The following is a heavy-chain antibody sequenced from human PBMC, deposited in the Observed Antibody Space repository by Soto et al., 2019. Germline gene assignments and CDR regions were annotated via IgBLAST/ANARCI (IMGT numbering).Heavy chain of an antibody. V-gene: IGHV3-48*01. J-gene: IGHJ5*02. Sequence: GGSLRLSCAASGFTFSSYSMNWVRQAPGKLLELVSYISSSITTKYYADSVKGRFTISRDNAKNSLYLQMNSLRAEDTSVYYCARDGCSGSNCLNWFDPWGQGTLVTVSS. CDR3: ARDGCSGSNCLNWFDP. CDR2: ISSSITTK. CDR1: GFTFSSYS. D-gene: IGHD2-15*01.